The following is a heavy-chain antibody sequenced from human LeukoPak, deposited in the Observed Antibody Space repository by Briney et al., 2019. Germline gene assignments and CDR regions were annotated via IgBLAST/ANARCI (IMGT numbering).Heavy chain of an antibody. CDR3: ALVVPGPNFDY. Sequence: PGRSLRLSCAASGFTFSSYAMHWVRQAPGKGLEWVAVISYDGSNKYYADSVKGRFTISRDNSKNTLYLQMNSLRAEDTAVYYCALVVPGPNFDYWGQGTLVTVSS. CDR2: ISYDGSNK. D-gene: IGHD2-15*01. V-gene: IGHV3-30*07. J-gene: IGHJ4*02. CDR1: GFTFSSYA.